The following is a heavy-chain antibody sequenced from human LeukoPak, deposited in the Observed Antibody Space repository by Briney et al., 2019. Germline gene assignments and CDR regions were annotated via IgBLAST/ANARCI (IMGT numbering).Heavy chain of an antibody. V-gene: IGHV3-7*01. CDR1: GFTFSYYW. D-gene: IGHD2-2*01. J-gene: IGHJ4*02. CDR2: IEEDGSEK. Sequence: AGGSLRLSCAASGFTFSYYWMSWVRQAPGKGLEWVANIEEDGSEKYYVDSVKGRFTISRDNAKNSLYLQMNSLRAEDTAVYYCARLYYCSSTSCYRFDYWGQGTLVTVSS. CDR3: ARLYYCSSTSCYRFDY.